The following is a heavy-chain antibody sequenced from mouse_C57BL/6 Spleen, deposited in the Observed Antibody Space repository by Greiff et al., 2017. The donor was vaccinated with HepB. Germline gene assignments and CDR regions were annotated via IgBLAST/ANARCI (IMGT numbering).Heavy chain of an antibody. J-gene: IGHJ4*01. CDR3: ALRLGYAMDY. CDR1: GYTFTDYY. CDR2: INPNNGGT. Sequence: VQLKESGPELVKPGASVKISCKASGYTFTDYYMNWVKQSHGKSLEWIGDINPNNGGTSYNQKFKGKATLTVDKSSSTAYMELRSLTSEDSAVYYCALRLGYAMDYWGQGTSVTVSS. V-gene: IGHV1-26*01. D-gene: IGHD1-1*01.